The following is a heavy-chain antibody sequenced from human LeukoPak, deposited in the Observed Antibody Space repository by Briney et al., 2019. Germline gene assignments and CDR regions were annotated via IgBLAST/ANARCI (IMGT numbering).Heavy chain of an antibody. D-gene: IGHD6-13*01. CDR2: IYYSGST. CDR1: GGSINNGGYS. V-gene: IGHV4-61*08. J-gene: IGHJ6*02. CDR3: ARGFAQQPFWHYYYGMDV. Sequence: RASETLSLTCAVSGGSINNGGYSWSWIRQPPGKGLEWIGYIYYSGSTNYNPSLKSRVTISVDTSKNQFSLKLSSVTAADTAVYYCARGFAQQPFWHYYYGMDVWGQGTTVTVSS.